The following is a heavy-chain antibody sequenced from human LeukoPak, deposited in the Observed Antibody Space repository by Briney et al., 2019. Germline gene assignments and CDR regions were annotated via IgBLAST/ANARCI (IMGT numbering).Heavy chain of an antibody. CDR1: GFTFGDYY. D-gene: IGHD3-10*02. J-gene: IGHJ6*04. Sequence: GGSLRLSCAASGFTFGDYYMTWIRQAPGKGLEWISYISSGGRTMYYTDSVKGRFTISRDNAKNSLYLQMNSLRAEDTAVYYCAELGITMIGGVWGKGTTVTISS. CDR3: AELGITMIGGV. CDR2: ISSGGRTM. V-gene: IGHV3-11*04.